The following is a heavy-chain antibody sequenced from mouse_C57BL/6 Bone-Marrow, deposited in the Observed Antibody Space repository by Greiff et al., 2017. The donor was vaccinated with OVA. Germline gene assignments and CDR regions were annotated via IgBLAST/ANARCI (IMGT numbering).Heavy chain of an antibody. CDR1: GFTFSSYT. V-gene: IGHV5-9*01. Sequence: EVKLMESGGGLVKPGGSLKLSCAASGFTFSSYTMSWVRQTPEQRLEWVATISGGGGNTYYPDSVKGRFTISRDNAKNTLYLQMSSLRSEDTALYYCARQAWLLRFAYWGQGTLVTVSA. CDR2: ISGGGGNT. J-gene: IGHJ3*01. CDR3: ARQAWLLRFAY. D-gene: IGHD2-3*01.